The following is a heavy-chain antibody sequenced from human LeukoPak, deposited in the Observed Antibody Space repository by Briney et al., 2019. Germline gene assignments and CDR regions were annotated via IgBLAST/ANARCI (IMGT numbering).Heavy chain of an antibody. CDR2: INHSGST. CDR1: GGSFGGYY. CDR3: ARYRYNWNYYFDY. Sequence: SETLSLTCAVYGGSFGGYYWSWIRQPPGKGLEWIGEINHSGSTNYNPSLKSRVTISVDTSKNQFSLKLSSVTAADTAVYYCARYRYNWNYYFDYWGQGTLVTVSS. V-gene: IGHV4-34*01. D-gene: IGHD1-7*01. J-gene: IGHJ4*02.